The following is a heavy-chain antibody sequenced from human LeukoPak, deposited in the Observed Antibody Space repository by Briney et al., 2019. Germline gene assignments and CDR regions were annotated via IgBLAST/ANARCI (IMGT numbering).Heavy chain of an antibody. Sequence: GGSLRLSCAASGFTFSSYSMNWVRQAPGKGLEWVSCISGGSSYIYYADSVKGRFTISRDNAKNSLYLLMNSLRDEDTAVYYCARGVDSSSWYWWFDPWGQGTLVTVSS. CDR2: ISGGSSYI. CDR3: ARGVDSSSWYWWFDP. V-gene: IGHV3-21*01. J-gene: IGHJ5*02. CDR1: GFTFSSYS. D-gene: IGHD6-13*01.